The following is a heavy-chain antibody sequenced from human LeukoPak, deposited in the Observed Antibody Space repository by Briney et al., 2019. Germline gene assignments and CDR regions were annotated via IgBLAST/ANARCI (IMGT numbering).Heavy chain of an antibody. CDR1: GGTFSSYA. Sequence: ASVKVSCKASGGTFSSYAISWVRQAPGQGLEWMGGIIPIFGTANYAQKFQGRVTITTDESTSTAYTELSSLRSEDTAVYYCAREEERIAIFGVTNSRFDYWGQGTLVTVSS. D-gene: IGHD3-3*01. V-gene: IGHV1-69*05. J-gene: IGHJ4*02. CDR3: AREEERIAIFGVTNSRFDY. CDR2: IIPIFGTA.